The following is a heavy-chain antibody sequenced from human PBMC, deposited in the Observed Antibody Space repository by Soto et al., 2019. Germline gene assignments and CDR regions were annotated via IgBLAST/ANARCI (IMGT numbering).Heavy chain of an antibody. Sequence: VQLVESGGGVVQPGRSLRLSCAASGFTFSSYGMHWVRQAPGKGLEWVAVISYDGSNKYYADSVKGRFTISRDNSKNTLYLQMNSLRAEDTAVYYCAKGYDYGDYYYYGMDVWGQGTTVTVSS. CDR3: AKGYDYGDYYYYGMDV. V-gene: IGHV3-30*18. J-gene: IGHJ6*02. CDR1: GFTFSSYG. CDR2: ISYDGSNK. D-gene: IGHD4-17*01.